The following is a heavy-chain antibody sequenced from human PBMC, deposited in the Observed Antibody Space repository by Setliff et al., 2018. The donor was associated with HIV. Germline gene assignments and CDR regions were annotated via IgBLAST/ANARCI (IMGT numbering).Heavy chain of an antibody. J-gene: IGHJ4*02. Sequence: ASVKVSCKASGFTFTNYYIHWVRQAPGQGLEWMGWISAYNGNTKYAQKFQGRVTITADTSTDTAYMELSSLRSEDTAVYYCATPRGHYWGQGTLVTVS. CDR3: ATPRGHY. CDR1: GFTFTNYY. V-gene: IGHV1-18*04. CDR2: ISAYNGNT.